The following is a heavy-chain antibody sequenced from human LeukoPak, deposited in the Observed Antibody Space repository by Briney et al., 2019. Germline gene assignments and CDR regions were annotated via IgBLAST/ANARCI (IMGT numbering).Heavy chain of an antibody. Sequence: SETLSLTCTVSGGSISSSGYYWSWIRQHPGKGLEWIGYIYYSGSTYYNPSLKSRVTISVDTSKNQFSLKLSSVTAADTAVYYCARHGIAVAGRAFDIWGQGTMVTVSS. V-gene: IGHV4-31*03. CDR3: ARHGIAVAGRAFDI. CDR2: IYYSGST. CDR1: GGSISSSGYY. J-gene: IGHJ3*02. D-gene: IGHD6-19*01.